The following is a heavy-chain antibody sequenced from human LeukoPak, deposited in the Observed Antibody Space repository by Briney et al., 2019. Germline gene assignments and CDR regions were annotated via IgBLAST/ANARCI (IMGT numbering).Heavy chain of an antibody. CDR1: GFTFSSYA. J-gene: IGHJ4*02. CDR3: AKGYYDYVWGSYYFDY. V-gene: IGHV3-23*01. Sequence: HSGGSLRLSCAASGFTFSSYAMSWVRQAPGKGLEWVSAIIGSGGSTYYADSVKGRFTISRDNSRDTLYLQMTSMRAEDTAVYYCAKGYYDYVWGSYYFDYWGQGTLVAVSS. D-gene: IGHD3-16*01. CDR2: IIGSGGST.